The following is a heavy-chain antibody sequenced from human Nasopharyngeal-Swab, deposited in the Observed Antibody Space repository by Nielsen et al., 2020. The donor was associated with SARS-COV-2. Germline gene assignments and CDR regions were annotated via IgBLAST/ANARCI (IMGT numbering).Heavy chain of an antibody. CDR3: ARDAGANSGVYYYYMDV. D-gene: IGHD4-23*01. J-gene: IGHJ6*03. CDR2: ISASGSYI. V-gene: IGHV3-21*01. CDR1: GFTLNSYN. Sequence: GGSLRLSCAASGFTLNSYNMKWVRQAPGKGLEWVSSISASGSYIYYADSLRGRFTISKDNAKSSLYLQMNSLRAEDTAVYYCARDAGANSGVYYYYMDVWGKGTTVTVSS.